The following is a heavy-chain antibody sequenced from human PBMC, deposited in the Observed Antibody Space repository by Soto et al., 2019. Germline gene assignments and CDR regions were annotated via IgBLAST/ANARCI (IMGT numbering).Heavy chain of an antibody. D-gene: IGHD2-2*01. CDR2: VYPDDSDT. Sequence: PGESLKISCKGSGYNFINNWIAWVRQMPGKGLEWMGIVYPDDSDTRYSPSFQGQVTISADKSISTAYLQWSSLEASDTAMYYCARPTYCSSTHCSPFDYWGQGTLVTVSS. J-gene: IGHJ4*02. CDR1: GYNFINNW. CDR3: ARPTYCSSTHCSPFDY. V-gene: IGHV5-51*01.